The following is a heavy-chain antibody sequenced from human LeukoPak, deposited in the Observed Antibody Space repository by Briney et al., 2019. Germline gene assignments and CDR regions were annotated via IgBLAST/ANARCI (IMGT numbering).Heavy chain of an antibody. CDR2: IGAYNGNT. CDR3: ARVASSWYSGYYYYMDV. CDR1: GYTFTSYG. Sequence: ASVKVSCKASGYTFTSYGISWVRQAPGQGLEWMGWIGAYNGNTNYAQKLQGRVTMTTDTSTSTAYMELRSLRSDDTAVYYCARVASSWYSGYYYYMDVWGKGTTVTVSS. D-gene: IGHD6-13*01. J-gene: IGHJ6*03. V-gene: IGHV1-18*01.